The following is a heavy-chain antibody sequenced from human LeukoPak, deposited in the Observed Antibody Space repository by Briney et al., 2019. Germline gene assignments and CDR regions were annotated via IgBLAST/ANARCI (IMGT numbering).Heavy chain of an antibody. CDR2: IYPGDSDT. CDR3: ARRYGRPFDY. V-gene: IGHV5-51*01. J-gene: IGHJ4*02. CDR1: GYSSTSLW. D-gene: IGHD4-17*01. Sequence: GESLKISCKGSGYSSTSLWIGWVRQMPGKGLEWMGIIYPGDSDTRYSPSFEGQVTISADKSISTAYLEWSNLKASDTAIYYCARRYGRPFDYWGQGTLVIVSS.